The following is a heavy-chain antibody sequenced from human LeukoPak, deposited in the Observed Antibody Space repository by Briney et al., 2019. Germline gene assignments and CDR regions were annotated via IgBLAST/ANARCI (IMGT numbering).Heavy chain of an antibody. D-gene: IGHD2-15*01. CDR1: GESLSDHY. V-gene: IGHV4-34*01. CDR3: ASEPGYRRGGSCYGGWFDP. J-gene: IGHJ5*02. CDR2: INPRGST. Sequence: PSETLSLTCAVYGESLSDHYWSWHRQPPGKGLEWIGEINPRGSTIYNPSLKSRVTISVDTSKNQFSMNLSSVTAEETAVYYCASEPGYRRGGSCYGGWFDPWGQGTLVTVSS.